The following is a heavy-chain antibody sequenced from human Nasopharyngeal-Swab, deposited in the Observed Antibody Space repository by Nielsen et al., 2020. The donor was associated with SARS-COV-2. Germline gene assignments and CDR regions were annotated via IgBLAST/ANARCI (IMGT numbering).Heavy chain of an antibody. J-gene: IGHJ4*02. CDR2: IKDDGTNT. Sequence: GESLKISCAASGFTFSSYAMNWVRQAPGKGPEWVSTIKDDGTNTHYADSVRGRFTISRDNSKSTMYLQMDSLRADDTAVYYCARETGYFDYWGQGTVVTVSS. CDR1: GFTFSSYA. CDR3: ARETGYFDY. V-gene: IGHV3-23*01.